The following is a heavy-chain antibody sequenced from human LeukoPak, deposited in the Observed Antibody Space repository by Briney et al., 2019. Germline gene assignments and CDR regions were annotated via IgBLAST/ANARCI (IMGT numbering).Heavy chain of an antibody. CDR2: ISPKTGDT. D-gene: IGHD3-3*01. CDR1: GYSFNTYY. J-gene: IGHJ4*02. CDR3: ARKNNFWSGHPFDS. V-gene: IGHV1-2*02. Sequence: ASVKVSCKASGYSFNTYYMNWVRQAPGHGLECMGWISPKTGDTNYAQKFQGRVTMTRDTSINTAYMEVSRLRGDDTAVYYCARKNNFWSGHPFDSWGQGTLVTVSS.